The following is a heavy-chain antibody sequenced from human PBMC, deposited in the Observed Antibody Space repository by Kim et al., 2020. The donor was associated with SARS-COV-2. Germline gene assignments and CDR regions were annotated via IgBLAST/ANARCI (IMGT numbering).Heavy chain of an antibody. V-gene: IGHV3-23*01. D-gene: IGHD3-10*01. J-gene: IGHJ4*01. CDR3: AKFERPMVRGGTRETYF. Sequence: GGSLRLSCAASGFTFSTYAMSWVRQAPVKGLEWVSGIRGSGGSTYYADSVKGRFTISRDNSKKTLYLQMNSLRAEDTAVYYCAKFERPMVRGGTRETYF. CDR1: GFTFSTYA. CDR2: IRGSGGST.